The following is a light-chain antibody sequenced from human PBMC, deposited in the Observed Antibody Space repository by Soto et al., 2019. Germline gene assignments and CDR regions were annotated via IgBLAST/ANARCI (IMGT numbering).Light chain of an antibody. Sequence: QSVLTQPASVSGSPGQSITISCTGTSSDIGAYNYVSWYQQYPGKAPRLLIYAVSNRPSGVSDRFSGSKSGNTASLTIPGLQAEDEAHYYCCSYGGRILVIFGEGTKVTVL. CDR2: AVS. CDR3: CSYGGRILVI. J-gene: IGLJ2*01. CDR1: SSDIGAYNY. V-gene: IGLV2-14*01.